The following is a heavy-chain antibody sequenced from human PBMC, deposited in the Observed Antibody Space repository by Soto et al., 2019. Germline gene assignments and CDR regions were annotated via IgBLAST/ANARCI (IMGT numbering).Heavy chain of an antibody. CDR2: ISYDGSNK. D-gene: IGHD2-15*01. CDR3: ARVPSSSGRAHFDY. V-gene: IGHV3-30-3*01. CDR1: GFTFSSYA. J-gene: IGHJ4*02. Sequence: QVQLVESGGGVVQPGRSLRLSCAASGFTFSSYAMHWVRQAPGKGLEWVAVISYDGSNKYYADSVKGRFTISRDNSKNTLYLQMNSLRAEGTAVYYCARVPSSSGRAHFDYWGQGTLVTVSS.